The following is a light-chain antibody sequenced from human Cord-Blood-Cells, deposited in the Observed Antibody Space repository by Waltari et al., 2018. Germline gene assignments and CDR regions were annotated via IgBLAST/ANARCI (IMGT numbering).Light chain of an antibody. J-gene: IGKJ1*01. Sequence: DIVMTQSPDSLAVSLGDRATINCKSSQSVLYSSNTKNYLAWYQQKPGQPPKLLIYWASTRESGVPDRFSGSGSGTDFTLTISSLQAEDVAVYYCQQYYSTPRTFDQGP. CDR1: QSVLYSSNTKNY. V-gene: IGKV4-1*01. CDR3: QQYYSTPRT. CDR2: WAS.